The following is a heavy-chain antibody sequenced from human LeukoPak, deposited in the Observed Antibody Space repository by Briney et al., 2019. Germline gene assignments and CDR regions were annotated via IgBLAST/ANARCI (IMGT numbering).Heavy chain of an antibody. Sequence: ASVKVSCKASGYTFTSYGISWVRQAPGQGLEWMGWISAYNGNTNYAQKLRGRVTMTTDTSTSTAYMGLRSLRSDDTAVYYCARDRDSSPEGAFDIWGQGTMVTVSS. D-gene: IGHD3-22*01. CDR2: ISAYNGNT. CDR3: ARDRDSSPEGAFDI. J-gene: IGHJ3*02. V-gene: IGHV1-18*04. CDR1: GYTFTSYG.